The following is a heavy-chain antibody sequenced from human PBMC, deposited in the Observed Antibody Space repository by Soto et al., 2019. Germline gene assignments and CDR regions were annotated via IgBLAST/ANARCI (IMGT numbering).Heavy chain of an antibody. CDR1: GGSFSGYY. CDR2: INHSGST. V-gene: IGHV4-34*01. J-gene: IGHJ6*02. CDR3: ARGYSSSWLNYYYYYYGMDV. D-gene: IGHD6-13*01. Sequence: SETLSLTCAVYGGSFSGYYWSWIRQPPGKGLEWIGEINHSGSTNYNPSLKSRVTISVDTSKNQFSLKLSSVTAADTAVYYCARGYSSSWLNYYYYYYGMDVWGQGTTVTVSS.